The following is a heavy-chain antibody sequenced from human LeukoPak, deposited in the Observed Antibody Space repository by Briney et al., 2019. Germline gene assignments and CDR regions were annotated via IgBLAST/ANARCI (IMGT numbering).Heavy chain of an antibody. Sequence: SETLSLTCTVSGGSISSYYWSWIRQPPGKGLEWIGYIYYSGSTNYNPSLKSRVTISVDTSKNQFSLKLSSVTAADTAVYYCARGLERRRYYFDYWGQGTLVTVSS. D-gene: IGHD1-1*01. CDR2: IYYSGST. CDR1: GGSISSYY. CDR3: ARGLERRRYYFDY. V-gene: IGHV4-59*01. J-gene: IGHJ4*02.